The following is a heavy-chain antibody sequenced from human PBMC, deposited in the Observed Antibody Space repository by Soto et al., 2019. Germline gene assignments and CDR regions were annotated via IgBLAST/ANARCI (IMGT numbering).Heavy chain of an antibody. J-gene: IGHJ4*02. D-gene: IGHD2-15*01. CDR3: AKQNGYGGNTELEN. V-gene: IGHV3-23*01. CDR2: ISGSGGST. CDR1: GFTFSSYA. Sequence: EVQLLESGGGLVQPGGSLRLSCAASGFTFSSYAMSWVRQAPGKGLEWVSAISGSGGSTYYADTVKGRFTISRDNSKNTLYLQMNSLRAEDTAVYYCAKQNGYGGNTELENWGQGTLVTVSS.